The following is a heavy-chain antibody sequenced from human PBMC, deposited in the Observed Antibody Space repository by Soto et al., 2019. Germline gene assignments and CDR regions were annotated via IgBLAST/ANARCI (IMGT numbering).Heavy chain of an antibody. Sequence: SETLSLTCTVSGGSISSSSYYWSWIRQPPGKGLEWIGEINHSGSTNYNPSLKSRVTISVDTSKNQFSLKLSSVTAADTAVYYCAGDSGSYWRRFDYWGQGTLVTVSS. J-gene: IGHJ4*02. CDR3: AGDSGSYWRRFDY. V-gene: IGHV4-39*07. D-gene: IGHD1-26*01. CDR1: GGSISSSSYY. CDR2: INHSGST.